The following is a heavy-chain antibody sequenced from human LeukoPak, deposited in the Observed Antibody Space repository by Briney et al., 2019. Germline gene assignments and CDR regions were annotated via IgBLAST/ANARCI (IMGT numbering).Heavy chain of an antibody. V-gene: IGHV3-33*01. Sequence: GGSLRLSCAASGFTFSSYGMHWVRQAPGKGLEWVAVIWYDGSNKYYADSVKGRFTISRDNSKNTLYLQMNSLRAEDTAVYYCARGVWGRPLGAFDIWGQGTMVTVSS. CDR1: GFTFSSYG. CDR2: IWYDGSNK. J-gene: IGHJ3*02. CDR3: ARGVWGRPLGAFDI. D-gene: IGHD2-21*02.